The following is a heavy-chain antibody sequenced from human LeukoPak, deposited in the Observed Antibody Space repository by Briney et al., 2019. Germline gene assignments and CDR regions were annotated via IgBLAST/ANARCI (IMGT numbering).Heavy chain of an antibody. CDR3: ASISPVYCSTTACFGGFFDY. D-gene: IGHD2-2*01. CDR2: ISSSGNTI. Sequence: GESLRLSCAASGFSFSSYGMNWVRQAPGKGLEWVSYISSSGNTIYYADSVKGRFTISRGNAKNSLYLQMNSLRAEDTAVYYCASISPVYCSTTACFGGFFDYWGPGTLVTVSS. J-gene: IGHJ4*02. CDR1: GFSFSSYG. V-gene: IGHV3-48*03.